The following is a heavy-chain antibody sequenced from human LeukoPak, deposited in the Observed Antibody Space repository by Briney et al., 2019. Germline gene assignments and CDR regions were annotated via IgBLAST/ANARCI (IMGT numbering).Heavy chain of an antibody. J-gene: IGHJ4*02. CDR1: GGSISSYY. D-gene: IGHD2-15*01. Sequence: PSETLSLTCTVSGGSISSYYWSWIRQSPGKGLEWIGYIHYSGSTYYNPSLKSRVTISVDRSKNQFSLKLSSVTAADTAVYYCARDLDLGYCSGGSCYKADGYWGQGTLVTVSS. CDR2: IHYSGST. V-gene: IGHV4-59*12. CDR3: ARDLDLGYCSGGSCYKADGY.